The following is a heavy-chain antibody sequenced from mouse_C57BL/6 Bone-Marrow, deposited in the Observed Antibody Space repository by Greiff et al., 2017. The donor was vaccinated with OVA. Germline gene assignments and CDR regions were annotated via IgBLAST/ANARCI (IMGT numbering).Heavy chain of an antibody. D-gene: IGHD4-1*01. Sequence: QVQLKESGPGLVQPSQSLSITCTVSGFSLTSYGVHWVRQSPGKGLEWLGVIWSGGSTDYNAAFISRLSLSKDNSKSQVFFKMNSLQAEDTAIDYCARTGREFCDYWGQGTTLTVSS. J-gene: IGHJ2*01. CDR3: ARTGREFCDY. CDR1: GFSLTSYG. CDR2: IWSGGST. V-gene: IGHV2-2*01.